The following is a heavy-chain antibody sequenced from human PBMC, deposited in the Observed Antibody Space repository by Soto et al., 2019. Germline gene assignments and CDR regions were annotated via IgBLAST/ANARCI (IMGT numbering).Heavy chain of an antibody. CDR1: GGSISSGDYY. J-gene: IGHJ5*02. CDR2: IYYSGST. D-gene: IGHD3-10*01. Sequence: PSETLSLTCTVSGGSISSGDYYWSWIRQPPGKGLEWIGYIYYSGSTYYNPSLKSRVTISVDTSKNQFSLKLSSVTAADTAVYYCATYYYGSGRFRWFDPWGQGTRVTVAS. CDR3: ATYYYGSGRFRWFDP. V-gene: IGHV4-30-4*01.